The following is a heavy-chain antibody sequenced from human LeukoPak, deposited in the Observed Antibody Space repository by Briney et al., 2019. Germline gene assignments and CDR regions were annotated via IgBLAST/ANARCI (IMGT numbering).Heavy chain of an antibody. CDR3: ARSGTRTNGFDY. D-gene: IGHD2-8*01. CDR1: GGSISTYY. J-gene: IGHJ4*02. CDR2: IYYSGST. Sequence: SETLSLTCTVSGGSISTYYWSWIRQPPGKGLEWIGYIYYSGSTNYSPSLQSRVTISVDTSRNQFSLRLSSVTAADTAMYYCARSGTRTNGFDYWGQGTLVTVSS. V-gene: IGHV4-59*01.